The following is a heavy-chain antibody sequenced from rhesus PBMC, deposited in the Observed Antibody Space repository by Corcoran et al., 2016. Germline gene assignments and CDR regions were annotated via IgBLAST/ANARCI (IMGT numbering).Heavy chain of an antibody. Sequence: EVQLVESGGGLAKPGGSLRLSCAASGFTFSDYYMDWVRHDPGKGLEWVSRISNGVGSTWYADTVKVRFTISRENAKNTLYLQMNSLRAEDTAVYYCARVRAADIDYWGQGVLVTVSS. D-gene: IGHD6-25*01. V-gene: IGHV3-178*01. J-gene: IGHJ4*01. CDR2: ISNGVGST. CDR3: ARVRAADIDY. CDR1: GFTFSDYY.